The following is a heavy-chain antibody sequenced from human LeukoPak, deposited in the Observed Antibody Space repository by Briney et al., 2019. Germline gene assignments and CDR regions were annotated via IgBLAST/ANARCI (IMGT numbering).Heavy chain of an antibody. D-gene: IGHD6-6*01. CDR2: INHSGST. Sequence: SETLSLTCAVYGGSFSGYYWSWIRQPPGKGLEWIGEINHSGSTNYNPSLKSRVTISVDTSKNQFSLKLSSVTAADTAVYYCARGFLGVIAARRYYYGMDVWGQGTTVTVSS. CDR3: ARGFLGVIAARRYYYGMDV. CDR1: GGSFSGYY. V-gene: IGHV4-34*01. J-gene: IGHJ6*02.